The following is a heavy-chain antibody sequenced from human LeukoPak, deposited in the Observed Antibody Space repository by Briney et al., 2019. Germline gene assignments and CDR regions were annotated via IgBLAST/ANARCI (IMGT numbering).Heavy chain of an antibody. CDR3: ARDSRGFYYYYYMDV. V-gene: IGHV3-20*04. CDR2: INWNGGST. CDR1: GFTFGDYG. J-gene: IGHJ6*03. Sequence: GGSLRLSCAASGFTFGDYGMSWVRQAPGKGLEWVSGINWNGGSTGYADSVKGRFTISRDNAKNSLYLQMNSLRAEDTALYYCARDSRGFYYYYYMDVWGKGTTVTVSS.